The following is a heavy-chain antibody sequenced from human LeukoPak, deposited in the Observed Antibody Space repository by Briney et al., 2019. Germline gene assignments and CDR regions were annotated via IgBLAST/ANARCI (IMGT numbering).Heavy chain of an antibody. CDR3: AKVRSPWDSYQLLSQESLYYYYYGMDV. V-gene: IGHV3-33*06. Sequence: GSLRLSCAASGFTFSSYGMHWVRQAPGKGLEWVAVIWYDGSNKYYADSVKGRFTISRDNSKNTLYLQMNSLRAEDTAVYYCAKVRSPWDSYQLLSQESLYYYYYGMDVWGQGTTVTVSS. CDR1: GFTFSSYG. J-gene: IGHJ6*02. D-gene: IGHD2-2*01. CDR2: IWYDGSNK.